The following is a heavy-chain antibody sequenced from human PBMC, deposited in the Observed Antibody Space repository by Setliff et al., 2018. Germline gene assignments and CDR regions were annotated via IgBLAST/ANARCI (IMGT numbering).Heavy chain of an antibody. CDR1: GGSFSNYY. CDR3: ARDNTIVGATDY. D-gene: IGHD1-26*01. CDR2: INDSGTT. Sequence: PSETLSLTCTVYGGSFSNYYWGWIRQSPGKGLEWIGEINDSGTTNYSPSLKSRVTISLDASTNQFSLKLRSVSAADTAVYYCARDNTIVGATDYWGQGALVTVSS. V-gene: IGHV4-34*01. J-gene: IGHJ4*02.